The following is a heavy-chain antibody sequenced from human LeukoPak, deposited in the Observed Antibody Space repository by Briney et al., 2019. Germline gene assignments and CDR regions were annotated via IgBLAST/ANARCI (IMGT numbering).Heavy chain of an antibody. CDR3: TTAVVVVMGGDY. V-gene: IGHV3-15*01. CDR1: GFTFSSYA. D-gene: IGHD3-22*01. CDR2: IKSKTDGGTT. J-gene: IGHJ4*02. Sequence: PGGSLRLSCAASGFTFSSYAMSWVRQAPGKGLEWVGRIKSKTDGGTTDYAAPVKGRFTISRDDSKNTLYLQMNSLKTEDTAVYYCTTAVVVVMGGDYWGQGTLVTVSS.